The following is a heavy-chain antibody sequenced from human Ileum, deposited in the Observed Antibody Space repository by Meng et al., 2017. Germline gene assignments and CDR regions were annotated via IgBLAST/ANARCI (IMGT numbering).Heavy chain of an antibody. D-gene: IGHD2-2*02. Sequence: QVQLQVSGPGLVKPSETLSLTCTVSGGSISGSYWSWIRQFPGKGLEWIGYTYYSGTTNYNPSLRGRVTMSVDTSRAQFSLKLTSVTAAGTAIYYCARGKAIPDFWGQGTLVTVSS. V-gene: IGHV4-59*08. CDR1: GGSISGSY. CDR2: TYYSGTT. J-gene: IGHJ4*02. CDR3: ARGKAIPDF.